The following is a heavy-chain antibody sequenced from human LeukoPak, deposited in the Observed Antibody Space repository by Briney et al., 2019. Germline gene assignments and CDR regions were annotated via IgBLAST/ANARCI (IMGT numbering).Heavy chain of an antibody. CDR2: IIPILGIA. J-gene: IGHJ4*02. D-gene: IGHD5-24*01. CDR1: GGTLSSYT. CDR3: ARDPGDGYNLDY. Sequence: SVKVSCKASGGTLSSYTISWVRQAPGQGLEWMGRIIPILGIANYAQKFQGRVTITADKSTSTAYMELSSLRSGDTAVYYCARDPGDGYNLDYWGQGTLVTVSS. V-gene: IGHV1-69*04.